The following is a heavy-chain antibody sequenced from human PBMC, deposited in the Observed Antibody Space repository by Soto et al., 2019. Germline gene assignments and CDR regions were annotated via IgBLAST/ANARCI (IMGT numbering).Heavy chain of an antibody. V-gene: IGHV3-30*18. CDR1: GFPFSTYA. Sequence: GGSLRLSCVGSGFPFSTYAMHYVRQAPGKGLEWVAGTSYDGSYTYYGNSAKGRFTISRDNSKNTVSLEMNSLRVEDTAVYYCAKEVVAYCSGASCYSAFAHWGQGTLVTVSS. J-gene: IGHJ4*02. D-gene: IGHD2-15*01. CDR3: AKEVVAYCSGASCYSAFAH. CDR2: TSYDGSYT.